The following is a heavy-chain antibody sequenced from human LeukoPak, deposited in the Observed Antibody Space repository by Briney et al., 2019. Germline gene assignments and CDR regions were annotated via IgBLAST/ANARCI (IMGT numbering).Heavy chain of an antibody. CDR3: ARHERDASLDHAFDI. CDR1: GGSISSYY. V-gene: IGHV4-59*08. D-gene: IGHD5-24*01. Sequence: PSETLSLTCTVSGGSISSYYWSWIRQPPGKGLEWIGYIYYSGSTSYNPSLKSRVTISVDTSKNQFSLMLSSVTAADAAVYYCARHERDASLDHAFDIWGQGTMVTVPS. J-gene: IGHJ3*02. CDR2: IYYSGST.